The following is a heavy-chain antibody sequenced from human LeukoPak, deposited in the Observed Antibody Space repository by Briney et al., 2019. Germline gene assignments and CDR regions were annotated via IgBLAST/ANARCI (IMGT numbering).Heavy chain of an antibody. D-gene: IGHD3-3*01. J-gene: IGHJ6*03. CDR2: IYHSGST. CDR1: GGSISSGGYS. CDR3: ARVFDYYYMDV. V-gene: IGHV4-30-2*01. Sequence: PSETLSLTCAVSGGSISSGGYSWSWIRQPPGKGLEWIGYIYHSGSTYYNPSLKSRVTISVDRSKNQFSLKLSSVTAADTAVYYCARVFDYYYMDVWGKGTTVPVSS.